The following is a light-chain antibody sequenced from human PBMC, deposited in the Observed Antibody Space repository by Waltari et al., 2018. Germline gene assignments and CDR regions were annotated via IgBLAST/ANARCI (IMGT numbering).Light chain of an antibody. V-gene: IGLV2-14*03. Sequence: QSALAQPASVSGSPGQSITIPCTGTSTDVGAYDYVSWYHRHPGKAPRLIIYDVNHRPAGLPVRFSGSKSGNTASLSISGFQAEDEADYYCNSFTTSFTFVFGTGTKVTVL. J-gene: IGLJ1*01. CDR2: DVN. CDR3: NSFTTSFTFV. CDR1: STDVGAYDY.